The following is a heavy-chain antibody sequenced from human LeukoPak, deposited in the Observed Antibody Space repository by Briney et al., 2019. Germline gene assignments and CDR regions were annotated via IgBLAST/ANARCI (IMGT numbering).Heavy chain of an antibody. J-gene: IGHJ4*02. CDR3: ARLKSVLLWFGELLSYYFDY. Sequence: SETLSLTCTVSGGSISSSSYYWGWIRPPPGKGLEWIGSIYYSGSTYYNPSLKSRVTISVDTSKNQFSLKLSSVTAADTAVYYCARLKSVLLWFGELLSYYFDYWGQGTLVTVSS. D-gene: IGHD3-10*01. CDR1: GGSISSSSYY. CDR2: IYYSGST. V-gene: IGHV4-39*01.